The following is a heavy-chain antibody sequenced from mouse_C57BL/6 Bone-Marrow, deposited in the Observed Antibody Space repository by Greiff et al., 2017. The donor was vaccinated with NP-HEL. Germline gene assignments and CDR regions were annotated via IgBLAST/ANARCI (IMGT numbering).Heavy chain of an antibody. CDR1: GFTFSSYA. J-gene: IGHJ1*03. CDR3: AIIITVGETDWYYDV. D-gene: IGHD1-1*01. CDR2: ISDGGSST. V-gene: IGHV5-4*03. Sequence: DVKLVESGGGLVKPGGSLKLSCAASGFTFSSYAMSWVRQTPEKRLEWVATISDGGSSTYYPDNVKGRFTISRDNAKNNLYLQMSHLKSEDTAIYYCAIIITVGETDWYYDVWGTGTTVTVSS.